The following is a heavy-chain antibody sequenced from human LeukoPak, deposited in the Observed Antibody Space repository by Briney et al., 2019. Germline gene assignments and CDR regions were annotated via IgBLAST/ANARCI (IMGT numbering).Heavy chain of an antibody. CDR3: ARPRGWPQTDAFDI. J-gene: IGHJ3*02. CDR2: IYPGDSDT. V-gene: IGHV5-51*01. D-gene: IGHD5-24*01. Sequence: GESLKISCKGSGYGFFGYWIGWVRQMPGKGLEWMGIIYPGDSDTRYSPSFQGQVTISADKSISTAYLQWSSLKASDTAMYYCARPRGWPQTDAFDIWGQGTMVTVSS. CDR1: GYGFFGYW.